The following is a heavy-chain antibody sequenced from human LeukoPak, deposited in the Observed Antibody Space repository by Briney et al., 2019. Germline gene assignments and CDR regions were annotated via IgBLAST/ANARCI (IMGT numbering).Heavy chain of an antibody. V-gene: IGHV3-74*01. CDR1: GFTFSSYR. CDR3: VRGRVGGVDY. Sequence: GGSLRLSCGASGFTFSSYRIDWVRQVPGKGLVWVSYIDTDGSRTTYADSVKGRFTISRDNAKNTVYLQMDSLRAEDTAVYYCVRGRVGGVDYLGQGSLVTVSS. CDR2: IDTDGSRT. J-gene: IGHJ4*02. D-gene: IGHD4-23*01.